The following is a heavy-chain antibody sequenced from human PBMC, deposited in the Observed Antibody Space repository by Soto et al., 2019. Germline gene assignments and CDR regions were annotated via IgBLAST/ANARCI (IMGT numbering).Heavy chain of an antibody. CDR3: AKSSGYSSGWYESDAFDI. D-gene: IGHD6-19*01. CDR2: IIPIFGTA. Sequence: KVSCKASGGTFSSYAISWVRQAPGQGLEWMGGIIPIFGTANYAQKFQGRVTITADESTSTAYMELSSLRSEDTAVYYCAKSSGYSSGWYESDAFDIWGQGTMVTVSS. J-gene: IGHJ3*02. CDR1: GGTFSSYA. V-gene: IGHV1-69*01.